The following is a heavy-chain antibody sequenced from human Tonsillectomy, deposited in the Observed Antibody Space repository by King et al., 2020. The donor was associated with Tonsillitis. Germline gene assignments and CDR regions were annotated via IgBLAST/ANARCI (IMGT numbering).Heavy chain of an antibody. CDR3: AINYGDYVRAKYYLDY. D-gene: IGHD4-17*01. CDR1: GYTFTSYD. CDR2: ISAYNGNK. Sequence: QVQLVESGAEVKKPGASVKVSCKASGYTFTSYDISWVRQAPGKGLEWVGWISAYNGNKNYAQKLQGRVTMTTDNSTSRAYMELRSLRSDDTAVYYFAINYGDYVRAKYYLDYWGQGTLVTVSS. J-gene: IGHJ4*02. V-gene: IGHV1-18*04.